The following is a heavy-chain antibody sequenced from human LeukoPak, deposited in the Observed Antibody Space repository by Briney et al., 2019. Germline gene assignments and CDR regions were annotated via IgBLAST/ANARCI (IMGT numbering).Heavy chain of an antibody. CDR3: ARGAGYNYPYYFDY. CDR2: IYGGGNI. J-gene: IGHJ4*02. Sequence: GGSLRLSCAASGFTVSSNYMNWVRQAPGKGLEWVSVIYGGGNIYYADSVKGRFTISRDNSRNTLYLQMNSPRAEDTAVYYCARGAGYNYPYYFDYWGQGTLVTVSS. CDR1: GFTVSSNY. D-gene: IGHD5-24*01. V-gene: IGHV3-53*01.